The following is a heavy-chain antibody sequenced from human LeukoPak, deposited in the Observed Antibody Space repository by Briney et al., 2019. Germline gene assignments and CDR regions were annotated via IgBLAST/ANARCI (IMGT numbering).Heavy chain of an antibody. J-gene: IGHJ4*02. CDR3: ASLWDYYDSTEFDY. CDR1: GFTFSSYA. CDR2: ISYDGSNK. V-gene: IGHV3-30*04. D-gene: IGHD3-22*01. Sequence: GRSLRLSCAAPGFTFSSYAMHWVRQAPGKGLEWVAVISYDGSNKYYADSVKGRFTISRDNSKNTLYLQMNSLRAEDTAVYYCASLWDYYDSTEFDYWGQGTLVTVSS.